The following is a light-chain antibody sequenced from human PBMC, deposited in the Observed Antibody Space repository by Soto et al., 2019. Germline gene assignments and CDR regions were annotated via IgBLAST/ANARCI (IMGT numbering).Light chain of an antibody. CDR1: QGISSY. V-gene: IGKV1-8*01. Sequence: AIRMTQSPSSLSASTGDRVTITCRASQGISSYLAWYQQKPGKAPKLLIYAASTLQSGVPSRFSGSGSGTDFTLTISSLQSEDFATYYCQLYYSYPHTFGQGTKLEIK. J-gene: IGKJ2*01. CDR3: QLYYSYPHT. CDR2: AAS.